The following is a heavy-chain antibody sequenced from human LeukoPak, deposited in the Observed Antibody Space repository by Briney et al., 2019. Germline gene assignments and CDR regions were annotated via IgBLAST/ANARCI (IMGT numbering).Heavy chain of an antibody. Sequence: GASVKVSCKASGYTFTSYAMHWVRQARGQRLEWMGWINAGNGNTKYSQKFQGRVTITRDTSASTAYMELSSLRSEDTAVYYCARDGGSSSGWFYWGQGTLVTVSS. D-gene: IGHD6-19*01. CDR3: ARDGGSSSGWFY. V-gene: IGHV1-3*01. J-gene: IGHJ4*02. CDR2: INAGNGNT. CDR1: GYTFTSYA.